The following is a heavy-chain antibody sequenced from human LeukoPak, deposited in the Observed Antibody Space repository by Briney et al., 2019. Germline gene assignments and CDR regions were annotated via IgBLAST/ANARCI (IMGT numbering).Heavy chain of an antibody. CDR3: ARGGYDILTGYYQLYYYYYMDV. Sequence: GGSLRLSCAASGFSLSSYAMSWVRQAPGKGLEWVSAISSTDAGTYHADSVRGRFTISRDSSKNSLYLQMNSLRAEDTAVYYCARGGYDILTGYYQLYYYYYMDVWGKGTTVTISS. V-gene: IGHV3-23*01. J-gene: IGHJ6*03. CDR1: GFSLSSYA. D-gene: IGHD3-9*01. CDR2: ISSTDAGT.